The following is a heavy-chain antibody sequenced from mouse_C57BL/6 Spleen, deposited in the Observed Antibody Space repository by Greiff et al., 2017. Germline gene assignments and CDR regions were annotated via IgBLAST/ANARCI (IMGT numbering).Heavy chain of an antibody. J-gene: IGHJ4*01. CDR2: IDPENGDT. V-gene: IGHV14-4*01. D-gene: IGHD1-1*01. CDR3: TVITTVVATEAMDY. CDR1: GFNIKDDY. Sequence: EVQLQQSGAELVRPGASVKLSCTASGFNIKDDYMHWVKQRPEQGLEWIGWIDPENGDTEYASKFQGKATITADTSSNTAYLQLSSLTSEDTAVYYCTVITTVVATEAMDYWGQGTSVTVSS.